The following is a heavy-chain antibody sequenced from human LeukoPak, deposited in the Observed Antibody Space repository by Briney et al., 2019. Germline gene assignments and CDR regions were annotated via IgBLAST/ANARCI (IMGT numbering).Heavy chain of an antibody. CDR2: IYYSGST. Sequence: ETLSLTCTVSGGSISSYYWSWIRQPPGKGLEWIGYIYYSGSTNYNPSLRSRVTISVDTSKNQFSLKLSSVTAADTAVYYCARRGGYSYGFDYWGQGTLVTVSS. V-gene: IGHV4-59*01. D-gene: IGHD5-18*01. CDR3: ARRGGYSYGFDY. CDR1: GGSISSYY. J-gene: IGHJ4*02.